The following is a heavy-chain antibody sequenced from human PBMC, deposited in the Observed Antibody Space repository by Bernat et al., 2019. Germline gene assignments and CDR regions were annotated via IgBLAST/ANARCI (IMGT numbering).Heavy chain of an antibody. CDR2: VNHSGFT. CDR3: ASGPVVVPAATSMGYYYMDV. J-gene: IGHJ6*03. CDR1: GGSFSAYY. Sequence: QVQLQQWGAGLLKPSETLFLTCAVYGGSFSAYYWSWIRQPPGKGLECIGEVNHSGFTNYNPVLKRRVTISVDTSKNQSSLNLSSVPAADTAVYYCASGPVVVPAATSMGYYYMDVWGKGTTVTVSS. V-gene: IGHV4-34*01. D-gene: IGHD2-2*01.